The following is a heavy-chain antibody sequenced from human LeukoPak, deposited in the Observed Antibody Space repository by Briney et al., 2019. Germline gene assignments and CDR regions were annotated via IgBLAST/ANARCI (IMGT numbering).Heavy chain of an antibody. CDR2: IYYSGST. CDR3: ARRRSGIAKPNYYYYYYMDV. J-gene: IGHJ6*03. D-gene: IGHD1-1*01. CDR1: GGSIGSSSHY. V-gene: IGHV4-39*01. Sequence: SETLSFTCTVSGGSIGSSSHYWGWIRQPPGKGLEWIGSIYYSGSTYYNPSLKSRVTISVDTSKNQFSLKLSSVTAADTAVYYCARRRSGIAKPNYYYYYYMDVWGKGTTVTVSS.